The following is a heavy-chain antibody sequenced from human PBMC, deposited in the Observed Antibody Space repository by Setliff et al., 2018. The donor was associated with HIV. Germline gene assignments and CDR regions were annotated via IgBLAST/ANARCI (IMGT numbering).Heavy chain of an antibody. V-gene: IGHV3-11*04. Sequence: GGSLRLSCAASGFTFSDYYMSWIRQAPGKGLEWVSYISSSGSNIYYGDSVKGRFTISRDDAKNSLLLHMNSLRAEDTAVYYCARETTGWFGELAAAFDIWGHGTLVTVSS. CDR2: ISSSGSNI. CDR3: ARETTGWFGELAAAFDI. J-gene: IGHJ3*02. CDR1: GFTFSDYY. D-gene: IGHD3-10*01.